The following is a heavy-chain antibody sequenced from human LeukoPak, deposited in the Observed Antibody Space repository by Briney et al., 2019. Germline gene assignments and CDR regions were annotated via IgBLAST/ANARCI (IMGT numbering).Heavy chain of an antibody. CDR1: GYTFSSYG. J-gene: IGHJ4*02. V-gene: IGHV1-18*01. CDR3: ARAVRGYSYAYLPY. D-gene: IGHD5-18*01. Sequence: ASVKVSCKASGYTFSSYGISWVRQAPGQGLEWMGWISAYDGNTDYAQNLQGRVTMTTDTSTSTAYMELRSLRSDDTAVYYCARAVRGYSYAYLPYWGQGALVTVSS. CDR2: ISAYDGNT.